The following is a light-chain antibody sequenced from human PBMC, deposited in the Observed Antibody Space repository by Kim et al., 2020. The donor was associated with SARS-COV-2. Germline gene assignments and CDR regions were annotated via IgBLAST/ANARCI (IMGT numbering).Light chain of an antibody. CDR2: GDI. CDR3: QSYDNSLSGYV. Sequence: QRVTISCTGIISNIGAGYEVHWYQQLPGTAPKLLIYGDINRPSGVPDRFSGSKSGTSASLAITGLRTEDEADYYCQSYDNSLSGYVFGTGTKVTVL. V-gene: IGLV1-40*01. J-gene: IGLJ1*01. CDR1: ISNIGAGYE.